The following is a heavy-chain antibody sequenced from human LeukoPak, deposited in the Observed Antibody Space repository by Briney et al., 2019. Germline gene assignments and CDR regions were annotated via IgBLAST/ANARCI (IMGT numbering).Heavy chain of an antibody. J-gene: IGHJ4*02. Sequence: GGSLRLSCAASGFTFSSYSMNWVRQAPGKGLEWVSSISSSSSYIYYADSLQGRFSISRDNAKNSLYLQMNSLRAEDTAVYYCASGSSGYYWGQGTLVTVSS. CDR2: ISSSSSYI. CDR1: GFTFSSYS. V-gene: IGHV3-21*01. D-gene: IGHD3-22*01. CDR3: ASGSSGYY.